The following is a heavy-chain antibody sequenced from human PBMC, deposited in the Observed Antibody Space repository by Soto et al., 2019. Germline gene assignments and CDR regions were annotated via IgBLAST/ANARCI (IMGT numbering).Heavy chain of an antibody. D-gene: IGHD2-2*02. J-gene: IGHJ5*02. CDR2: ISAYNGNT. CDR3: ARDGSYCSSTSCYKWNWFDP. Sequence: ASVNVSCKASGYTFTSYGISWLRQAPGQGLELMGWISAYNGNTNYAQKLQGRVTMTTDTSTSTAYMELRSLRSDDTAVYYCARDGSYCSSTSCYKWNWFDPWGQGTLVTVSS. CDR1: GYTFTSYG. V-gene: IGHV1-18*01.